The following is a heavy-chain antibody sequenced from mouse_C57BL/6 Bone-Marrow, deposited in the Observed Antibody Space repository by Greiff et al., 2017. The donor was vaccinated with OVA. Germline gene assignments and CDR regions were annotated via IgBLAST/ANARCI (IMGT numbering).Heavy chain of an antibody. D-gene: IGHD1-1*01. CDR1: GYTFTSYD. J-gene: IGHJ1*03. Sequence: QVTLKVSGPELVKPGASVKLSCKASGYTFTSYDINWVKQRPGQGLEWIGWIYPRDGSTKYNEKFKGKATLTVDTSSSTAYMELHSLTSEDSAVYFCALRWYFDVWGTGTTVTVSS. CDR3: ALRWYFDV. V-gene: IGHV1-85*01. CDR2: IYPRDGST.